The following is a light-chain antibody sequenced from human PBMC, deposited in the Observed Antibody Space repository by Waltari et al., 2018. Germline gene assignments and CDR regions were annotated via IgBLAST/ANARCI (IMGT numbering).Light chain of an antibody. CDR2: EFN. V-gene: IGLV2-8*01. CDR1: SSDVGGYNY. Sequence: QSALTQPPSASGSPGQSVTISCTGTSSDVGGYNYVSWYQQHPGKAPKVMIYEFNKRPSGVPGRFSGSKSGTTASLTVSGLQAEDEADYYCSSYAGSNNLLFGGGTKLTVL. J-gene: IGLJ2*01. CDR3: SSYAGSNNLL.